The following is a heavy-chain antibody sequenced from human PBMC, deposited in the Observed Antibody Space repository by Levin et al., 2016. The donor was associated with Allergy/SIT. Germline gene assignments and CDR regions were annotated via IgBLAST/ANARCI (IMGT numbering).Heavy chain of an antibody. Sequence: VRQMPGKGLEWIGEIYHSGSTNYNPSLKSRVTISVDKSKNQFSLKLSSVTAADTAVYYCARNIAVAGTNWFDPWGQGTLVTVSS. V-gene: IGHV4-4*02. CDR2: IYHSGST. CDR3: ARNIAVAGTNWFDP. D-gene: IGHD6-19*01. J-gene: IGHJ5*02.